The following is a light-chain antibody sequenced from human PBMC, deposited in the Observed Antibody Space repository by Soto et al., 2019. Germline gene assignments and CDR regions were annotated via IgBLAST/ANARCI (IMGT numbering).Light chain of an antibody. CDR1: SSDVGGHKY. J-gene: IGLJ1*01. CDR3: KSYAGSNTYV. Sequence: QSVLTQPPSASGSLGSSVTISCTGTSSDVGGHKYVSWYQHHPGKAPRLIIYEVVQRPSGVPDRFSGSKSGNTASLTVSGLQAADEADYFCKSYAGSNTYVFGSGTKVTVL. CDR2: EVV. V-gene: IGLV2-8*01.